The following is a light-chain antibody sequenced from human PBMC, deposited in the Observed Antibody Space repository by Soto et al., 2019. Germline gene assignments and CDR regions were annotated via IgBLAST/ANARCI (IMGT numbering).Light chain of an antibody. CDR2: GAS. CDR1: QSVSSSY. J-gene: IGKJ5*01. Sequence: EIVLTQSPGTLSLSPGERATLSCRASQSVSSSYLAWYKQNPGKDTRLLIYGASSRATGIQDRFSGSGSGTDFTLTISRLEPEDFAVYYCQQYGSSPPTTFGQGTRLEIK. CDR3: QQYGSSPPTT. V-gene: IGKV3-20*01.